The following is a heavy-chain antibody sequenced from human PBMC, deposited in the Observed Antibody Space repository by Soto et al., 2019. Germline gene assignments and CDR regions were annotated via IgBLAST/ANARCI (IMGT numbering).Heavy chain of an antibody. V-gene: IGHV5-10-1*01. CDR2: IDPRDSYT. CDR1: GYSFTTYW. J-gene: IGHJ5*02. CDR3: AREKSDRELFNWLDP. D-gene: IGHD1-7*01. Sequence: PGESLKISCEASGYSFTTYWISWVRQMPGKGLEWMGAIDPRDSYTKYSPSFQGHVTISVDKSISTAYLQWNSLKASDTAIYYCAREKSDRELFNWLDPWGQGTLVTVSS.